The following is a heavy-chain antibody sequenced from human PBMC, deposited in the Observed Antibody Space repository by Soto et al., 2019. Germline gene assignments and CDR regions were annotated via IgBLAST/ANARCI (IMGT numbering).Heavy chain of an antibody. CDR2: LGGSGGSR. CDR3: AKGGPSGSYYYYYSMDV. V-gene: IGHV3-23*01. Sequence: EVQVLESGGGLVQPGGSLRLSCAASGFTFSRYAMSWVRQAPGKGLEWVSALGGSGGSRYYADSVKGRFTISRDISKNTMYLQMNSLRDEDTAVYYYAKGGPSGSYYYYYSMDVWGQWTTVSVSS. J-gene: IGHJ6*02. D-gene: IGHD1-26*01. CDR1: GFTFSRYA.